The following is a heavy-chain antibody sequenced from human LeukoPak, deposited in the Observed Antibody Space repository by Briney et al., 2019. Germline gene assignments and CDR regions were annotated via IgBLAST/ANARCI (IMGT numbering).Heavy chain of an antibody. CDR3: AVYGDYDY. CDR2: INHSGST. V-gene: IGHV4-34*01. CDR1: GGSFSGYY. Sequence: SETLSLTCAVYGGSFSGYYWSWIRQPPGKGLEWIGEINHSGSTNYNPSLKSRVTISVDTSKNQFSLKLSPVTAADTAVYYCAVYGDYDYWGQGTLVTVSS. J-gene: IGHJ4*02. D-gene: IGHD4-17*01.